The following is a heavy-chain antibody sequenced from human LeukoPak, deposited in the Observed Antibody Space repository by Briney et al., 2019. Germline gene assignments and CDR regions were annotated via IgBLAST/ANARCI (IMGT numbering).Heavy chain of an antibody. D-gene: IGHD6-6*01. CDR2: IWYDGSNK. CDR3: ARGTQWSIAARPSDY. CDR1: GFTFSSYG. Sequence: PGGSLRLSCAASGFTFSSYGMYWVRQAPGKGLEWVAVIWYDGSNKYYADSVKGRFTISRDNSKNTLYLQMNSLRAEDTAVYYCARGTQWSIAARPSDYWGQGTLVTVSS. V-gene: IGHV3-33*01. J-gene: IGHJ4*02.